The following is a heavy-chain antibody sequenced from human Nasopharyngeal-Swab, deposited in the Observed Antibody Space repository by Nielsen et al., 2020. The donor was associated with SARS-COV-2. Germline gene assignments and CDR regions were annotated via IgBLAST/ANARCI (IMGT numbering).Heavy chain of an antibody. J-gene: IGHJ6*02. CDR2: ISSSSSTI. D-gene: IGHD6-6*01. CDR3: ARGSSSSSKAHYYYGMDV. Sequence: VRQAPGKGLEWVSYISSSSSTIYYADSVKGRFTISRDNAKNSLYLQMNSLRAEDTAVYYCARGSSSSSKAHYYYGMDVWGQGTTVTVSS. V-gene: IGHV3-48*04.